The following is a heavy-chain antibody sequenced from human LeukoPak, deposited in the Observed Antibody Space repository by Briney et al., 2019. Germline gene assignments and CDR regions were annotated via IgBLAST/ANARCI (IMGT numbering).Heavy chain of an antibody. CDR1: GGSISSSTYY. CDR2: VYYSGST. Sequence: SETLSLTCTVSGGSISSSTYYWGWIRQPPGKGLEWIGFVYYSGSTYYNPSLKSPVSISVDTSKNQFSLKLSSVTAADTAVYYCARGGDHYSSSWHRVDYWGQGTLVTVSS. D-gene: IGHD6-13*01. CDR3: ARGGDHYSSSWHRVDY. V-gene: IGHV4-30-4*08. J-gene: IGHJ4*02.